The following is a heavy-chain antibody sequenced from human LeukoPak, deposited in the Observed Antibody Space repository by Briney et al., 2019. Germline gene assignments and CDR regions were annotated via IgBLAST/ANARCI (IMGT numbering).Heavy chain of an antibody. CDR2: IYYSGNT. D-gene: IGHD3/OR15-3a*01. CDR3: ARQTGSGLFILP. J-gene: IGHJ4*02. V-gene: IGHV4-34*01. CDR1: GVSFSGYY. Sequence: PSETLSLTCAVYGVSFSGYYWSWLRQPPGKGLEWIGSIYYSGNTYYNASLKSQVSISIDTSKNQFSLRLTSVTAADTAVYYCARQTGSGLFILPGGQGTLVTVSS.